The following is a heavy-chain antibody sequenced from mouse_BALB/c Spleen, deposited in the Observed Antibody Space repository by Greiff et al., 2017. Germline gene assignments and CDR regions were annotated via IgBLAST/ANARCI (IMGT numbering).Heavy chain of an antibody. CDR1: GYSFTGYY. J-gene: IGHJ2*01. D-gene: IGHD2-3*01. Sequence: EGQLQQSGPELVKPGASVKISCKASGYSFTGYYMHWVKQSHVKSLEWIGRINPYNGATSYNQNFKDKASLTVDKSSSTAYMELHSLTSEDSAVYYCARGRWSHFDYWGQGTTLTVSS. CDR2: INPYNGAT. CDR3: ARGRWSHFDY. V-gene: IGHV1-31*01.